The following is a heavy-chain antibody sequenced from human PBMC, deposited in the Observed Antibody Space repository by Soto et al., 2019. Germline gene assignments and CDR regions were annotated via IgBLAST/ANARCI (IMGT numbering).Heavy chain of an antibody. Sequence: GGSLRLSCAASGFTFSSYGMHWVRQAPGKGLEWVAVISYDGSNKYYADSVKGRFTISRDNSKNTLYLQMNSLRAEDTAVYYCAKGIVGATPDDWFDPWGQGTLVTSPQ. CDR1: GFTFSSYG. CDR2: ISYDGSNK. CDR3: AKGIVGATPDDWFDP. D-gene: IGHD1-26*01. J-gene: IGHJ5*02. V-gene: IGHV3-30*18.